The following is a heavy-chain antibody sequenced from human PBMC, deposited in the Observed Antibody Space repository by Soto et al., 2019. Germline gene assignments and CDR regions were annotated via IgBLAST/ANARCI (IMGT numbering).Heavy chain of an antibody. Sequence: QEQLVESGGGVVQPGRPLRLSCAACGFTFSPCPKHWVRQAPGKGLEWVAVISFDGATKYYADSVKGRFAISRDNSMNTLYLQMNSLRTEDTAVYYCAKDQSASSNSYHAMDVWGPGTTVTVSS. CDR3: AKDQSASSNSYHAMDV. CDR1: GFTFSPCP. J-gene: IGHJ6*02. D-gene: IGHD6-6*01. V-gene: IGHV3-30*09. CDR2: ISFDGATK.